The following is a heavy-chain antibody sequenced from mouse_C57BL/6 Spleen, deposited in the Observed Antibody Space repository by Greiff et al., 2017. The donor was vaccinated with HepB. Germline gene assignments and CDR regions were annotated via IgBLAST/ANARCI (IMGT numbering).Heavy chain of an antibody. Sequence: VMLVESGPGLVQPSQSLSITCTVSGFSLTSYGVHWVRQSPGKGLEWLGVIWSGGSTDYNAAFISRLSISKDNSKSQVFFKMNSLQADDTAIYYCARHYGSSPAWFAYWGQGTLVTVSA. CDR3: ARHYGSSPAWFAY. J-gene: IGHJ3*01. V-gene: IGHV2-2*01. CDR1: GFSLTSYG. CDR2: IWSGGST. D-gene: IGHD1-1*01.